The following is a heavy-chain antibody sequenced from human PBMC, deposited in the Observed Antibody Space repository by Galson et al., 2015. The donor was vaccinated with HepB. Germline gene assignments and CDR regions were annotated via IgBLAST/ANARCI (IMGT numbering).Heavy chain of an antibody. CDR1: GYTFTGYY. D-gene: IGHD6-13*01. CDR3: AREGGIAAAGFDY. V-gene: IGHV1-2*02. CDR2: INPNSGGT. Sequence: SVKVSCKASGYTFTGYYMHWVRQAPGQGLEWMGWINPNSGGTNNAQKFQGRVTMTRDTSISTAYMELSRLRSDDTAVYYCAREGGIAAAGFDYWGQGTLVTVSS. J-gene: IGHJ4*02.